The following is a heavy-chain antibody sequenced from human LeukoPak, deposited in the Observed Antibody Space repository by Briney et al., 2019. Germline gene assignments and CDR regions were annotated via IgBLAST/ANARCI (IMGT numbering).Heavy chain of an antibody. CDR1: GFNFRSYA. CDR2: VTGGAVAT. CDR3: AREEARDGATGYYFDY. D-gene: IGHD5-24*01. V-gene: IGHV3-23*01. J-gene: IGHJ4*02. Sequence: GGSLRLSCAASGFNFRSYALSWVRQAPGKGLEWVSTVTGGAVATYYADSVRGRHTISRDNSKNTLYLQMNSLRAEDTAVYYCAREEARDGATGYYFDYWGQGTLLTVSS.